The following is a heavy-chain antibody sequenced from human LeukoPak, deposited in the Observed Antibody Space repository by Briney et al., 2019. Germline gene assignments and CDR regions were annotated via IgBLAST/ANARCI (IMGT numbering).Heavy chain of an antibody. V-gene: IGHV4-59*01. Sequence: SETLSLTCTVSGGSISSYYWSWIRQPPGKGLEWIGYIYYSGSTNYNPSLKSRVTISVDTSKNQFSLKLSSVTAADTAVYYCATGGAKSAAMTYWGQGTPVTVSS. J-gene: IGHJ4*02. CDR2: IYYSGST. CDR3: ATGGAKSAAMTY. CDR1: GGSISSYY. D-gene: IGHD2-2*01.